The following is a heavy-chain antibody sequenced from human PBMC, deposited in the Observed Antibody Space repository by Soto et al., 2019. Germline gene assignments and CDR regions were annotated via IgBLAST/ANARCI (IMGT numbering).Heavy chain of an antibody. Sequence: SSETLSLTCDVSGDTISTGGYTWAWIRQPPGKALEWIGHTYHSGNPYYNPSLKSRVTISVDTSKNQFSLKLSSVTAADTAVYYCARGDGSNYDILTGYDYWGQGTLVTVSS. V-gene: IGHV4-30-2*01. CDR2: TYHSGNP. J-gene: IGHJ4*02. D-gene: IGHD3-9*01. CDR1: GDTISTGGYT. CDR3: ARGDGSNYDILTGYDY.